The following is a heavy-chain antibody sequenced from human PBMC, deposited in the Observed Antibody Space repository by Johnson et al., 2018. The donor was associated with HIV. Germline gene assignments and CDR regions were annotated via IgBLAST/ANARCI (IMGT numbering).Heavy chain of an antibody. Sequence: VQLVESGGGLVKPGGSLKLSCAASGFTFDDYAMHWVRQAPGKGLEWVSGISWNSGSTYYADSVKGRFTISRDNSKNTLYLQMNSLRAEDTAVYYCSKERVGTTVTTFAFDIWGQGTMVTVSS. CDR3: SKERVGTTVTTFAFDI. D-gene: IGHD4-17*01. V-gene: IGHV3-23*04. J-gene: IGHJ3*02. CDR2: ISWNSGST. CDR1: GFTFDDYA.